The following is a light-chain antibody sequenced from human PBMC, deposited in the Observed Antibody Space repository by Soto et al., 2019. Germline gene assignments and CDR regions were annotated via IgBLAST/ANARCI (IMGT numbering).Light chain of an antibody. J-gene: IGKJ1*01. CDR1: QSISIW. V-gene: IGKV1-5*03. Sequence: DIHMTQSPSTLSASVGDRVTITCRARQSISIWLAWYQQKPGKAPNLLIYATSSLETGVPSRFSGSGSGTEFTLTISSLQPDDFATYYCQHYNDYSWTFGQGTKVEIK. CDR2: ATS. CDR3: QHYNDYSWT.